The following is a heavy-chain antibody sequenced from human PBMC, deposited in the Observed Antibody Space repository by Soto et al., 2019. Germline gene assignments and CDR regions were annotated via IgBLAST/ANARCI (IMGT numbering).Heavy chain of an antibody. V-gene: IGHV3-21*04. J-gene: IGHJ6*02. Sequence: GGSLRLSCAASGFTFSSYSMNWVRQAPGKGLEWVSSISSSSSYIHYADSVKGRFTISRDNAKNSLYLQMNSLRAEDTAVYYCARELDGIDVWGQGTAVTVSS. CDR1: GFTFSSYS. CDR3: ARELDGIDV. CDR2: ISSSSSYI.